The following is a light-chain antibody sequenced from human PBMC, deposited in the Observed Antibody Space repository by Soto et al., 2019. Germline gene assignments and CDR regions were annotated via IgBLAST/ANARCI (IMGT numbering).Light chain of an antibody. J-gene: IGKJ1*01. CDR1: QSGSSSF. CDR2: GAS. V-gene: IGKV3-20*01. CDR3: QQYVSSPWA. Sequence: EIVLAQSPGTRSLSPGESATLSCRASQSGSSSFLAWYQQKAGQAPRLLIYGASRRATGIPDRFSGSGSGTDFTLTISRLEPEDFAVYYCQQYVSSPWAFGQGTKVEI.